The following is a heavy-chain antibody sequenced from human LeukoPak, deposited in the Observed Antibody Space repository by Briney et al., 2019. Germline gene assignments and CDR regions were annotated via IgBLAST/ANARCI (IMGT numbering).Heavy chain of an antibody. Sequence: SETLSLTCTVSGFFSTAYYWSWIRQPPGKGLEWIGYIFYSGTTNYNPSLKSRVTISVDTSKNQFSLKLTSVTAVDTAVYYCARGGDRSALFDYWGQGTLVAVSS. CDR1: GFFSTAYY. J-gene: IGHJ4*02. CDR2: IFYSGTT. V-gene: IGHV4-59*01. CDR3: ARGGDRSALFDY. D-gene: IGHD3-16*01.